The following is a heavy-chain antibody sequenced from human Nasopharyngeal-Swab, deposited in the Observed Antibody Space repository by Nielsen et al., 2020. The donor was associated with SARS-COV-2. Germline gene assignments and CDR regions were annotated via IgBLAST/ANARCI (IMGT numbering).Heavy chain of an antibody. D-gene: IGHD4-11*01. J-gene: IGHJ6*02. V-gene: IGHV1-58*01. CDR2: IVVGSGNT. CDR1: AGSSISSA. CDR3: AAYSSGPYYYYYGMDV. Sequence: AAKVISNASAGSSISSAVQWVRQARGQRREWIGWIVVGSGNTNYAQKFQERVTITRDMSTSTAYMELSSLRSEDTAVYYCAAYSSGPYYYYYGMDVWGQGTTVTVSS.